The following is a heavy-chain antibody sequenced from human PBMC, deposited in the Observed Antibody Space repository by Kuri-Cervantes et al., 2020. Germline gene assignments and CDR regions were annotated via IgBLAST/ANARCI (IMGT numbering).Heavy chain of an antibody. CDR3: ARAPRVSSGRDGPYYYYMDV. CDR1: GYTFTSYA. CDR2: INAGNGNT. D-gene: IGHD6-19*01. Sequence: ASVKVSCKASGYTFTSYAMHWVRQAPGQRLEWRGWINAGNGNTKYSQKFQGRVTITRDTSASTAYMELSSLRSDDTAVYYCARAPRVSSGRDGPYYYYMDVWGKGTTVTVSS. J-gene: IGHJ6*03. V-gene: IGHV1-3*01.